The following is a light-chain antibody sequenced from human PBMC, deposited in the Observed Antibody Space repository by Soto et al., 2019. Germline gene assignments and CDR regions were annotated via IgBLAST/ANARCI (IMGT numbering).Light chain of an antibody. V-gene: IGKV3-20*01. CDR3: QQYGTSPRT. CDR1: QSVRNNY. CDR2: AAS. J-gene: IGKJ1*01. Sequence: EIVLTQSPGTLSLSPWERATLSCRDSQSVRNNYLAWYQQRPGQAPRLLIYAASSRATGIPDRFSGSGSGTDFTLTISRLEPEDFAVYYCQQYGTSPRTFGQGTKVDIK.